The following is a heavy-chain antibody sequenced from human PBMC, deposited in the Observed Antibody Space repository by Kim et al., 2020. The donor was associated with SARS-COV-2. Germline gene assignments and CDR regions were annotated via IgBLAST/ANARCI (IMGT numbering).Heavy chain of an antibody. Sequence: GGSLRLSCAASGFTFSDSAMSWIRQAPGKGLELVADIRCSGSNKYYADSVKGRFTISRDNAKNSLYLQMNSLRAEDTAVYYCAGAPCTRVGGTMFYYYG. V-gene: IGHV3-11*01. CDR3: AGAPCTRVGGTMFYYYG. CDR2: IRCSGSNK. D-gene: IGHD3-10*02. CDR1: GFTFSDSA. J-gene: IGHJ6*01.